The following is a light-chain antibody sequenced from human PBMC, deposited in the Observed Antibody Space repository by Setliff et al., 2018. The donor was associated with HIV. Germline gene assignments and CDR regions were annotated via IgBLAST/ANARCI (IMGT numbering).Light chain of an antibody. Sequence: QSALTQPPSASGSPGQSVTISCTGTSSDVGGYNYVSWYQQHPGKAPKLMIFEVINRPSGVSNRFSGSKSGNTASLTISGLQAEDEADYYCSSYKTGNTLVFGGGTKVTVL. J-gene: IGLJ3*02. V-gene: IGLV2-14*01. CDR1: SSDVGGYNY. CDR2: EVI. CDR3: SSYKTGNTLV.